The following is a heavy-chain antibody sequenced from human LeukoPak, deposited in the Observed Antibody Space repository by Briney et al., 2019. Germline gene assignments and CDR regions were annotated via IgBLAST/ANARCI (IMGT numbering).Heavy chain of an antibody. CDR1: GGSFRGYY. CDR3: ARGRDY. Sequence: PSETLSLTCAVYGGSFRGYYWSWIRHPPGKGLEWIGEINHSGSTNYNPSLKSRVTISVDTSKNQFSLKLSSVTAADTAVYYCARGRDYWGQGTLVTVSS. J-gene: IGHJ4*02. CDR2: INHSGST. V-gene: IGHV4-34*01.